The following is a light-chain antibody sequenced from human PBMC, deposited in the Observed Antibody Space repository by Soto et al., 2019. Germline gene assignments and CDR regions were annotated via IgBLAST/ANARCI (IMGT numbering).Light chain of an antibody. J-gene: IGKJ2*01. V-gene: IGKV1-27*01. CDR1: QGISND. CDR3: QHYNNAPYT. Sequence: DIQMTQSPSSLSASVGDRVTITCRASQGISNDLAWYQQKPGKVPKLLIYSASTLQSGVPSRFSGSGSGTDFPLTISSLEPEDVATYYCQHYNNAPYTFGQGTKLEIK. CDR2: SAS.